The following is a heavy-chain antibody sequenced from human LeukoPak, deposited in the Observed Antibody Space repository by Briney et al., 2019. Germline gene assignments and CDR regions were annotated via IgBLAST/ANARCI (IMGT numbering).Heavy chain of an antibody. CDR2: IIPIFGTA. D-gene: IGHD3-9*01. V-gene: IGHV1-69*05. J-gene: IGHJ4*02. CDR3: ARFDFDILTGYGGGDY. CDR1: GGTFSSYA. Sequence: SVKVSCKASGGTFSSYAISWVRQAPGQGLEWMGGIIPIFGTANYAQKFQGRVTITTDESTSTAYMELSSLRSEDTAVYYCARFDFDILTGYGGGDYWGQGILVTVSS.